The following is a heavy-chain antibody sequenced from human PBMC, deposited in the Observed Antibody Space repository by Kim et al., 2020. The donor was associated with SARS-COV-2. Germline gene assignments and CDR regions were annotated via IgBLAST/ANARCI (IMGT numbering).Heavy chain of an antibody. D-gene: IGHD6-13*01. Sequence: YDPGPWKGRFTISRDNSKTTLYLQMNSLRAEDTAVDYCAREGQQLVGGMDVWGQGTTVTVSS. V-gene: IGHV3-33*01. J-gene: IGHJ6*02. CDR3: AREGQQLVGGMDV.